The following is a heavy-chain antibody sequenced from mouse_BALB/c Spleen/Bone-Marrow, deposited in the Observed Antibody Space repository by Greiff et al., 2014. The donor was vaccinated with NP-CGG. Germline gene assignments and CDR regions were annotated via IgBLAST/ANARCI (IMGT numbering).Heavy chain of an antibody. CDR2: IDPFNGGT. D-gene: IGHD6-1*01. CDR3: APPSRYFDV. CDR1: GYSFTSYY. V-gene: IGHV1S135*01. Sequence: EVQLQQSGPELMKPGASVKISCKASGYSFTSYYMHWVKQSHGKSLEWIGYIDPFNGGTSYNQKFKGKATLTVDKSSSTAYMHLSSLTSEDSAVYYCAPPSRYFDVWGAGTTVTVSS. J-gene: IGHJ1*01.